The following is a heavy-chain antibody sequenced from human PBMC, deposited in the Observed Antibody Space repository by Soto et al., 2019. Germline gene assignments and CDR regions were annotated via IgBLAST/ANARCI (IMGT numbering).Heavy chain of an antibody. CDR3: AKHPRVNWFDA. CDR1: GFSFSYVW. J-gene: IGHJ5*02. Sequence: EVQLVQSGGGLVKPGGSLRLSCAASGFSFSYVWMNWVRQAPGKGLEWVGRIKSKTDGGTTEYSAPVKGRFTISRDDSKNTLYLEMNTLKTEDTAVYYCAKHPRVNWFDAWGQGTLVTVSS. CDR2: IKSKTDGGTT. V-gene: IGHV3-15*07.